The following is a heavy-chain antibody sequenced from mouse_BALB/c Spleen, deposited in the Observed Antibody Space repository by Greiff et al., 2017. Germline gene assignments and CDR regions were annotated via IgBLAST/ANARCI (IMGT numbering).Heavy chain of an antibody. Sequence: EVQLVESGGGLVQPGGSRKLSCAASGFTFSSFGMHWVRQAPEKGLEWVAYISSGSSTNYYADTVKGRFTISRDNPKNTLFLPMTSLRSEDTAMYYCARSYGSPYFDVWGAGTTVTVSS. CDR1: GFTFSSFG. CDR3: ARSYGSPYFDV. J-gene: IGHJ1*01. V-gene: IGHV5-17*02. D-gene: IGHD1-1*01. CDR2: ISSGSSTN.